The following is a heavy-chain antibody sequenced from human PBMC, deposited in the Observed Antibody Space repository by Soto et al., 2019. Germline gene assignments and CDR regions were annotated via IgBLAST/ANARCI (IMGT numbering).Heavy chain of an antibody. D-gene: IGHD2-2*01. CDR2: IWYDGSNK. J-gene: IGHJ4*02. V-gene: IGHV3-33*01. Sequence: QVQLVESGGGVVQPGRSLRLSCAASGFTFSSYGMHWVRQAPGKGLEWVAVIWYDGSNKYYADSVKGRFTISRDNSKNTLYLQMNSLRAEDTAVYYCARDRVVVVPAANLLDYWGQGTLVTVSS. CDR1: GFTFSSYG. CDR3: ARDRVVVVPAANLLDY.